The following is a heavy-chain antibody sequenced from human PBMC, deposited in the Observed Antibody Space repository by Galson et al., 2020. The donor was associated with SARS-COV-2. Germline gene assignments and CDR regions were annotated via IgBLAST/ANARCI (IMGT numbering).Heavy chain of an antibody. J-gene: IGHJ6*02. CDR2: IDPSDSYT. CDR1: GYSFTSYW. D-gene: IGHD3-10*01. V-gene: IGHV5-10-1*01. CDR3: ACTSFRGGGDYYYYYGMDV. Sequence: GESLKISCKGSGYSFTSYWISWVRQMPGKGLEWMGRIDPSDSYTNYSPSFQGHVTIPADKSISTAYLQWSSLKASATAMYYCACTSFRGGGDYYYYYGMDVWGQGTTVTVSS.